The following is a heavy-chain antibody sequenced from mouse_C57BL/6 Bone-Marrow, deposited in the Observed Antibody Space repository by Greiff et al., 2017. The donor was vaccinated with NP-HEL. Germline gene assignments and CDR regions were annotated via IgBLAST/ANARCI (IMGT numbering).Heavy chain of an antibody. CDR3: ARDKSNPFDY. Sequence: EVQVVESGGGLVKPGGSLKLSCAASGFTFSSYAMSWVRQTPEKRLEWVATISDGGSYTYYPDNVKGRFTISRDNAKNNLYLQMSHLKSEDTAMYYCARDKSNPFDYWGQGTTLTVSS. CDR2: ISDGGSYT. J-gene: IGHJ2*01. V-gene: IGHV5-4*01. CDR1: GFTFSSYA. D-gene: IGHD2-5*01.